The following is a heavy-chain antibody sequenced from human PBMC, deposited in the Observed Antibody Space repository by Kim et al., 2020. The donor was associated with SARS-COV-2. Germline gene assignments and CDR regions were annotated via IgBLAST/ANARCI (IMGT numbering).Heavy chain of an antibody. CDR2: ISYDGSNK. CDR1: GFTFSSYG. V-gene: IGHV3-30*18. Sequence: GGSLRLSCAASGFTFSSYGMHWVRQAPGKGLEWVAVISYDGSNKYYADSVKGRFTISRDNSKNTLYLQMNSLRAEDTAVYYCAKMSYGTTGLDYWGQGTLVTVSS. CDR3: AKMSYGTTGLDY. J-gene: IGHJ4*02. D-gene: IGHD5-18*01.